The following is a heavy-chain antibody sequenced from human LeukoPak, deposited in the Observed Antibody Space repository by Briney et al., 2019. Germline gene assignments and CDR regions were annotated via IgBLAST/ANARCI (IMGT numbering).Heavy chain of an antibody. CDR3: ARAPNGFGAFDI. Sequence: SSETLSLTCTVSGGSMRSYYWVWIRQPPAKGLEWIGYIYYSGSTDCNPSLKSRVTISVDTSKNQFSLKMSSVTAADTAVYYCARAPNGFGAFDIWGPGTMVTVSS. V-gene: IGHV4-59*01. D-gene: IGHD2-8*01. J-gene: IGHJ3*02. CDR1: GGSMRSYY. CDR2: IYYSGST.